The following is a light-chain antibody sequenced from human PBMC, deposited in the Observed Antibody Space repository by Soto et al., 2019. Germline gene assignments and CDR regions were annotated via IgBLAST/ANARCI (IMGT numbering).Light chain of an antibody. CDR1: QSIRKY. J-gene: IGKJ1*01. CDR3: KQSYIXPGT. V-gene: IGKV1-39*01. CDR2: AAS. Sequence: DIQMTQSPSSRSASVGDRVIITCRASQSIRKYLNWYQHKPGKVPTLLIYAASSLQSGVPSRFSGSGYGTELPLTITRLQPEDFATYFCKQSYIXPGTFGQGTKV.